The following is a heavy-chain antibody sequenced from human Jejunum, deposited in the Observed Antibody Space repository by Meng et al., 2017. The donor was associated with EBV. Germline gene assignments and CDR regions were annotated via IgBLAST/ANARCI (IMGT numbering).Heavy chain of an antibody. CDR1: GGSISDNDW. CDR2: IYHGGGT. CDR3: AGNGYYALEY. J-gene: IGHJ4*02. Sequence: QEQLPGSGPKLEKPSGTLSLTCVVSGGSISDNDWWSWVRQPPGKGLEWLGEIYHGGGTNYNPSLESRVTISVDKSKNQFSLKLNSVTVADTAVYYCAGNGYYALEYWGPGILVTVSS. D-gene: IGHD3-22*01. V-gene: IGHV4-4*02.